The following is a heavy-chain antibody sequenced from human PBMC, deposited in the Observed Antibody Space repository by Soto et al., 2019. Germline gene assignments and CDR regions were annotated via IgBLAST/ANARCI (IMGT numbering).Heavy chain of an antibody. CDR1: GGSISSSSYY. Sequence: SETLSLTCTVSGGSISSSSYYWGWIRQPPGKGLEWIGSIYYSGSTYYNPSLKSRVTISVDTSKNQFSLKLSSVTAADTAVYYCARQSGYASYYYYYYYMDVWGKGTTVTVSS. J-gene: IGHJ6*03. V-gene: IGHV4-39*01. CDR2: IYYSGST. D-gene: IGHD5-12*01. CDR3: ARQSGYASYYYYYYYMDV.